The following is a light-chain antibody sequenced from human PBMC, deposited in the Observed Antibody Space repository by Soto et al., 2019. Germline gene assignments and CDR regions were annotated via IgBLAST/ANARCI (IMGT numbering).Light chain of an antibody. V-gene: IGKV1-33*01. Sequence: EIQMTQYPSSLSASVGDRVSITCRASQDMSNYLNWYQQKPGKAPKLLIYDASNLETGVPSRFSGSGSGTDFTFTISSLQPEDIATYYCQQYDNLPITFGQGTRLEI. CDR3: QQYDNLPIT. J-gene: IGKJ5*01. CDR1: QDMSNY. CDR2: DAS.